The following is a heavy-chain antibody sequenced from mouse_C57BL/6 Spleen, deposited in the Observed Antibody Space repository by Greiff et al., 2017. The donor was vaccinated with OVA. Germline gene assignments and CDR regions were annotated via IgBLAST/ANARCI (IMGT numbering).Heavy chain of an antibody. Sequence: VKLMESGAELVKPGASVKLSCKASGYTFTEYTIHWVKQRSGQGLEWIGWFYPGSGSIKYNEKFKDKATLTADKSSSTVYMELSRLTSEDSAVYFCARHEDSSGPEGLFDYWGQGTTLTVSS. CDR2: FYPGSGSI. CDR1: GYTFTEYT. J-gene: IGHJ2*01. CDR3: ARHEDSSGPEGLFDY. D-gene: IGHD3-2*02. V-gene: IGHV1-62-2*01.